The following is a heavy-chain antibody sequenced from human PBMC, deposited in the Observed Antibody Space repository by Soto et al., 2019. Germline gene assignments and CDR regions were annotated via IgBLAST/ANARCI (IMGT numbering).Heavy chain of an antibody. Sequence: GASVKVSCKASGGTFSSYAISWVRQAPGQGLEWMGGIIPIFGNTNYAQKLQGRVTMTTDTSTSTAYMELRSLRSDDTAVYYCARTDTAMDRYYYGMDVWGQGTTVTVSS. J-gene: IGHJ6*02. CDR2: IIPIFGNT. CDR1: GGTFSSYA. V-gene: IGHV1-18*01. CDR3: ARTDTAMDRYYYGMDV. D-gene: IGHD5-18*01.